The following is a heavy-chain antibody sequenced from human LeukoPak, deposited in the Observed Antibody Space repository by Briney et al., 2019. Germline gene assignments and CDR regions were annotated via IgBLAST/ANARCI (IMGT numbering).Heavy chain of an antibody. V-gene: IGHV4-34*01. Sequence: KPAETLSLTCAVYGGSFSGYYWSWIRQPPGKGLEWIGEINHSGSTNYNPSLKSRVTITVDTSKNQFSLKLSSVTAADTAVYYCARVGDQHSSSPVNYFDYWGQGTLVTVSS. CDR1: GGSFSGYY. CDR2: INHSGST. D-gene: IGHD6-13*01. J-gene: IGHJ4*02. CDR3: ARVGDQHSSSPVNYFDY.